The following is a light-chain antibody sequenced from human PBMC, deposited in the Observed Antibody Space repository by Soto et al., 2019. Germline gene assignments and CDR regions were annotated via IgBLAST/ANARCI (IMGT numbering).Light chain of an antibody. CDR1: QSVSSY. Sequence: EIVLTQSPATLSLSPGERATLSCRASQSVSSYLAWYQQQPGQAPRLLIYDASNRATGIPARFSGSGSGTDFTLTISSLEPEDFAVYYCQQHSNWPPTFGQGTRLEIK. J-gene: IGKJ5*01. CDR2: DAS. V-gene: IGKV3-11*01. CDR3: QQHSNWPPT.